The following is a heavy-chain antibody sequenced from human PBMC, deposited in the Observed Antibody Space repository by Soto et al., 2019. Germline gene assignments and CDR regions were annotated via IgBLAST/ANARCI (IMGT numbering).Heavy chain of an antibody. Sequence: QLQLQESGSRLVKSSQTLSLTCTVSGDSMTSGDYSWGWIRQLPGKGLEWLGYTYRTGNTHYSPSLKSRVSISQDRSKNQFSLELTSVTAADTAVYYCARGDYQYSIDYWGQGTLVTVSS. CDR1: GDSMTSGDYS. D-gene: IGHD2-2*01. CDR2: TYRTGNT. J-gene: IGHJ4*02. V-gene: IGHV4-30-2*01. CDR3: ARGDYQYSIDY.